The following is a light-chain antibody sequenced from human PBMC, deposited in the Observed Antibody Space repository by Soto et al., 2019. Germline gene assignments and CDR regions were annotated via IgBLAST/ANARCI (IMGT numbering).Light chain of an antibody. J-gene: IGKJ1*01. CDR3: QQYGSSPRT. CDR2: RAS. Sequence: EIVLTQSPDTLSLSPGERATLSCRASQSVSSDYLVWYQQKPGQAPRLLIFRASNKATGIPDRFSGSGSGTDFTLTISRLEPEDFAVYYCQQYGSSPRTFGQGTKVDIK. CDR1: QSVSSDY. V-gene: IGKV3-20*01.